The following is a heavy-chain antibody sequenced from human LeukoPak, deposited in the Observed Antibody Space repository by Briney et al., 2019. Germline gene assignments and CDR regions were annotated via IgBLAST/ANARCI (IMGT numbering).Heavy chain of an antibody. D-gene: IGHD4-11*01. CDR1: GAYISSNY. V-gene: IGHV4-39*01. Sequence: PSETLSLTCTVSGAYISSNYWGWIRQPPGKGLEWIGSIYYSGSTYYNPSLKSRVTISVDTSKNQFSLKLSSVTAADTAVYYCARLNYWNYFGYWGQGTLVTVSS. CDR2: IYYSGST. J-gene: IGHJ4*02. CDR3: ARLNYWNYFGY.